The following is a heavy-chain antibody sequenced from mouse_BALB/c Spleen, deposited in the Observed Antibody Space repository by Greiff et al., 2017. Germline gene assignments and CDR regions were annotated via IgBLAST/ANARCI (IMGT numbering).Heavy chain of an antibody. CDR3: ARSRATGTDY. V-gene: IGHV1-87*01. CDR2: IYPGDGDT. D-gene: IGHD4-1*02. CDR1: GYTFTSYW. Sequence: QVQLQQSGAELARPGASVKLSCKASGYTFTSYWMQWVKQRPGQGLEWIGAIYPGDGDTRYTQKFKGKATLTADKSSSTAYMQLSSLASEDSAVYYCARSRATGTDYWGQGTTLTVSS. J-gene: IGHJ2*01.